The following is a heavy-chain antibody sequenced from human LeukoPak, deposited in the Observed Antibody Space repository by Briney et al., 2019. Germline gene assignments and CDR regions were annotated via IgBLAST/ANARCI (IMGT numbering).Heavy chain of an antibody. Sequence: GGSLRLSCAVSGFTFSTYSMNWVRRAPGKGLEWVSSISSTSSYIYYADSVKGRFTVSRDNTKNSLYLQMNSLRAEDTAVCYCASSHYGRPNDYWGQGTLVTVSS. CDR2: ISSTSSYI. V-gene: IGHV3-21*01. D-gene: IGHD4-11*01. CDR1: GFTFSTYS. J-gene: IGHJ4*02. CDR3: ASSHYGRPNDY.